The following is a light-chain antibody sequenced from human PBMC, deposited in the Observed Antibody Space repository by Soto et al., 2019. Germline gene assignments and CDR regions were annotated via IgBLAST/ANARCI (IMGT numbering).Light chain of an antibody. CDR2: AAS. V-gene: IGKV1-39*01. CDR1: QSISSY. Sequence: DNQLTQSPSSLWAPLPVTDATTFRASQSISSYLNWYQQKPGKAPKLLIYAASSLQSGVPSRFSGSGSGRDFTLTIRSLQPEDFATYYCLQDNYSTLTFGEGTRLEIK. J-gene: IGKJ5*01. CDR3: LQDNYSTLT.